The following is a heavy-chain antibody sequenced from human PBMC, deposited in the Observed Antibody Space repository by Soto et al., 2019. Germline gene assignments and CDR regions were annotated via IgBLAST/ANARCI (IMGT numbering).Heavy chain of an antibody. Sequence: PGESLKISCKGSGYSFTSYWISWVRQMPGKGLEWMGRIDPSDSYTNYSPSFQGHVTISADKSISTAYLQWSSLKASDTAMYYCARLVVVAATGYGMDVWGQGTTVTVSS. CDR3: ARLVVVAATGYGMDV. CDR2: IDPSDSYT. D-gene: IGHD2-15*01. V-gene: IGHV5-10-1*01. CDR1: GYSFTSYW. J-gene: IGHJ6*02.